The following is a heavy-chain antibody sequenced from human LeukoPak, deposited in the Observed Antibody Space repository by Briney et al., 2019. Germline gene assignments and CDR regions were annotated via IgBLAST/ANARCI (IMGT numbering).Heavy chain of an antibody. CDR2: INPNSGGT. J-gene: IGHJ5*02. D-gene: IGHD3-3*01. Sequence: ASVKVSCKASGYTFTGYYMHWVRQAPGQGLEWMGWINPNSGGTNYAQKFQGRVTMTRDTSISTAYMELSRLRSDDTAVYYCARGEDDFWSGYPMSRFDPCGQGTLVTVSS. V-gene: IGHV1-2*02. CDR1: GYTFTGYY. CDR3: ARGEDDFWSGYPMSRFDP.